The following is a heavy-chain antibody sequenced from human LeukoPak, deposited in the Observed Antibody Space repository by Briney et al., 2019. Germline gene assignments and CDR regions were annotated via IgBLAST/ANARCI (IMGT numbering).Heavy chain of an antibody. CDR3: AKDRSGSTSCSNY. CDR2: VTGSSRYT. Sequence: PGGSLRLSCAASGFNFSNYAMTWVRQAPGKGLEWVPVVTGSSRYTYYADSVKGRFTISRDNSKNILYLEMNSLRVEDTAIYYCAKDRSGSTSCSNYWGRGTLVSVSS. J-gene: IGHJ4*02. D-gene: IGHD2-2*01. V-gene: IGHV3-23*01. CDR1: GFNFSNYA.